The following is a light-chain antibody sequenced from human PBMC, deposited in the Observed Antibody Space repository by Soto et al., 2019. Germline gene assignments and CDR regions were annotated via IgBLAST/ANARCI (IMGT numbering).Light chain of an antibody. CDR1: SGHRSYA. CDR2: LSSDGSH. CDR3: QTWDTGARVV. V-gene: IGLV4-69*01. Sequence: QPVLTQSPSASASLGASVKLTCTLSSGHRSYAIAWHQQQTEKGPRYLMKLSSDGSHSKGDGIPDRFSGSSSGAERYLTISCLQSEDEADYYCQTWDTGARVVFGGGTKLTVL. J-gene: IGLJ2*01.